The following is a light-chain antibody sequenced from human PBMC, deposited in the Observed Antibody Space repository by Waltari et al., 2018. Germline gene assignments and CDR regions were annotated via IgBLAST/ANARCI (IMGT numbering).Light chain of an antibody. J-gene: IGLJ1*01. CDR2: QDS. V-gene: IGLV3-1*01. CDR1: TLGDKY. Sequence: SYELTQPPSVSVSPGQTASITCSGDTLGDKYACWYQQKPGQSPVLVIYQDSKRPSGIPERFSGSNSGNTATLTISGTQAMDEADYYCQAWDSSTASRVFGTGTKVTVL. CDR3: QAWDSSTASRV.